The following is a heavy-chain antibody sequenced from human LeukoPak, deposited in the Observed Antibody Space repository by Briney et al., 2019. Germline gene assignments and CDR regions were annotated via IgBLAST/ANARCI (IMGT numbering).Heavy chain of an antibody. CDR2: ISSSGSTI. CDR1: GFTFSSYW. J-gene: IGHJ5*02. D-gene: IGHD5-12*01. V-gene: IGHV3-48*04. Sequence: GGSLRLSCAASGFTFSSYWMSWVRQAPGKGLEWVSYISSSGSTIYYADSVKGRFTISRDNAKNSLYLQMNSLRAEDTAVYYCARDGYSGYDGVDPWGQGTLVTVSS. CDR3: ARDGYSGYDGVDP.